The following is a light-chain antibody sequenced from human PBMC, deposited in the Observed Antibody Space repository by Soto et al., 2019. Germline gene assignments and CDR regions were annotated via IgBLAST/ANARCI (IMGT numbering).Light chain of an antibody. Sequence: QSVLTQPPSASGTPGQRVTISCSGGNSNIGNNPVNWYQQLPGSAPKLLIYSNDQRPSGVPNRFSGSESGTSASLAISGLQSEDEADYFCAAWDDSLSGPVFGGGTKLTV. CDR3: AAWDDSLSGPV. J-gene: IGLJ2*01. V-gene: IGLV1-44*01. CDR2: SND. CDR1: NSNIGNNP.